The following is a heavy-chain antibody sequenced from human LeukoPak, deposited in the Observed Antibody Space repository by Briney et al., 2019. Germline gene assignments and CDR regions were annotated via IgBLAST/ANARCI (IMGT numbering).Heavy chain of an antibody. D-gene: IGHD1-26*01. V-gene: IGHV1-69*06. Sequence: GASVKVSCKASGGTFSSYAISWVRQAPGQGLEWMGGIIPIFGTANYAQKFQGRVTITADKSTSTAYMELSSLRSEDTAVYYCARNLEVIVGYAFDIWGQGTMVTVSS. CDR2: IIPIFGTA. J-gene: IGHJ3*02. CDR1: GGTFSSYA. CDR3: ARNLEVIVGYAFDI.